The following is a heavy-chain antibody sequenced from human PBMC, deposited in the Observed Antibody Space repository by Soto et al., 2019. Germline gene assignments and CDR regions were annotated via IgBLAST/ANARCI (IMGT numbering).Heavy chain of an antibody. CDR2: ISGSGGST. J-gene: IGHJ4*02. CDR1: GFTFSSYA. CDR3: AKSHLRSLFLEWLFDY. V-gene: IGHV3-23*01. D-gene: IGHD3-3*01. Sequence: PGGSLRLSCAVSGFTFSSYAMSWVRQAPGKGLEWVSAISGSGGSTYYADSVKGRFTISRDNSKNTLYLQMNSLRAEDTAVYYCAKSHLRSLFLEWLFDYWGQGTLVTVSS.